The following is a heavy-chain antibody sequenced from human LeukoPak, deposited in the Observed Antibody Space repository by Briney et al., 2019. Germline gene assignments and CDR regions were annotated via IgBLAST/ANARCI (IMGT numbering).Heavy chain of an antibody. CDR3: ARDHSNYYDSSGSGNYGMDV. CDR1: GFTVSSNY. J-gene: IGHJ6*02. D-gene: IGHD3-22*01. CDR2: IYSGGST. Sequence: GGSLRLSCAASGFTVSSNYMSWVRQAPGKGLEWVSVIYSGGSTYYADSVKGRFTISRDNSKNTLYLQMNSLRAEDTAVYYCARDHSNYYDSSGSGNYGMDVWGQGTTVTVSS. V-gene: IGHV3-53*01.